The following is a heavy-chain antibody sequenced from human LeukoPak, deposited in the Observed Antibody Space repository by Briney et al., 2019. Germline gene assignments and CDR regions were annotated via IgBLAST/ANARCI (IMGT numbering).Heavy chain of an antibody. J-gene: IGHJ3*01. D-gene: IGHD3-22*01. Sequence: PGESLKISCKGSGYNFTNYWIAWVRQMPGKGLEWMGIIYPNDSDTRYRPSFQGQVSISADKSINTAYLQWSSLKASDTAMYFWAKPNITYYYDSSGYDAFDVWGKGTMVTVSS. V-gene: IGHV5-51*01. CDR2: IYPNDSDT. CDR3: AKPNITYYYDSSGYDAFDV. CDR1: GYNFTNYW.